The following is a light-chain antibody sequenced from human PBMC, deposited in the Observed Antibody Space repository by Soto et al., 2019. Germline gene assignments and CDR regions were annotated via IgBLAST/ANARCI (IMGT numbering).Light chain of an antibody. CDR1: SSDIGAYTF. CDR3: SSYSGTYNFVI. CDR2: EVI. J-gene: IGLJ2*01. V-gene: IGLV2-8*01. Sequence: QSALTQPPSASGSRGQSVTISCTGTSSDIGAYTFVSWYQQHPGKAPKVVISEVIKRPSGVPDRFSGSKSGNVASLTVSGLQAEDEADYYCSSYSGTYNFVIFGGGTKLTVL.